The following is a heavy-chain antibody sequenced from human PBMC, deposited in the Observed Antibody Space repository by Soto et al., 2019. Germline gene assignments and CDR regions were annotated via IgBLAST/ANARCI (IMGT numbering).Heavy chain of an antibody. CDR3: ATLGQLGDALDFQH. V-gene: IGHV1-69*12. J-gene: IGHJ1*01. Sequence: QVQLVQSGAEVKKPGSSVKVSCKASGGTFSSYAISWVRQAPGQGLEWMGGIIPIFGTANYAQKFQGRVKITAGESTSKAYMELSSLRSEDTAVYYCATLGQLGDALDFQHWGQGTLVTVSS. CDR2: IIPIFGTA. D-gene: IGHD6-6*01. CDR1: GGTFSSYA.